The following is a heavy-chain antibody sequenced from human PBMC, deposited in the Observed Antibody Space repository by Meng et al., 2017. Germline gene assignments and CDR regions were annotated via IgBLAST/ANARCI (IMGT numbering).Heavy chain of an antibody. D-gene: IGHD4-23*01. CDR1: GFTFSSYV. Sequence: SCAASGFTFSSYVMHWVRQAPGKGLEWVAVIWYDGSNKYYADSVKGRFTISRDNSKNTLYLQMNSLRAEDTAVYYCARVDGGNLFYYYYGMDVWGQGTMVTVSS. V-gene: IGHV3-33*01. J-gene: IGHJ6*02. CDR3: ARVDGGNLFYYYYGMDV. CDR2: IWYDGSNK.